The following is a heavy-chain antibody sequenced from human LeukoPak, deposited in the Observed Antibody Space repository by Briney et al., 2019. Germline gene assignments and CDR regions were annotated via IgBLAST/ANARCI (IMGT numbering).Heavy chain of an antibody. CDR1: GFTFSSYG. D-gene: IGHD2-2*01. CDR2: IRYDGSNK. V-gene: IGHV3-30*02. J-gene: IGHJ6*03. CDR3: AKDLRYCSSTSCYYYYYYYMDV. Sequence: GGSLRLSCAASGFTFSSYGMHWVRQAPGKGLEWVAFIRYDGSNKYYADSVKGRFTISRDNSKNTLYLQMNSLRAEDTAVYYCAKDLRYCSSTSCYYYYYYYMDVWGKGTTVTVSS.